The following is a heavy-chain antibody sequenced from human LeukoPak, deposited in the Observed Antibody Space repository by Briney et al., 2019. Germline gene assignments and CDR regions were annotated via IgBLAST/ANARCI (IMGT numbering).Heavy chain of an antibody. D-gene: IGHD2-15*01. CDR2: VYYNGSA. J-gene: IGHJ4*02. CDR3: ARKGGHFDY. Sequence: PSETLSLTCTVSGDSINYYYWSWIRQSPGKGLEWIGYVYYNGSAKYNPSLKSRVTISVDMSKNQFSLKVSSVTAADTAIYYCARKGGHFDYWGQGTLVTVSS. CDR1: GDSINYYY. V-gene: IGHV4-59*01.